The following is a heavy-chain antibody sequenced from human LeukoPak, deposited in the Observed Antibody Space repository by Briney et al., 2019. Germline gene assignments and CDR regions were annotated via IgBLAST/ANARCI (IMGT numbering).Heavy chain of an antibody. CDR2: ISSSGSTI. J-gene: IGHJ3*02. Sequence: GGSLRLSCAASGFTFSSYEMNWVRQAPGKGLEWVSYISSSGSTIYYADSVKGRFTISRDNAKNSLYVQMNSLRAEDTAVYYCARAPALLYFGEVPGAFDIWGRGTMVTVSS. CDR1: GFTFSSYE. D-gene: IGHD3-10*01. V-gene: IGHV3-48*03. CDR3: ARAPALLYFGEVPGAFDI.